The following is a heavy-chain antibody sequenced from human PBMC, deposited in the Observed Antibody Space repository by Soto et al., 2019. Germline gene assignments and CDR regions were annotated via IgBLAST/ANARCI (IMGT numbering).Heavy chain of an antibody. CDR1: GFTFDDYA. V-gene: IGHV3-9*01. Sequence: GESLTLSCAASGFTFDDYAMHWVRQLPGKDLEWVSGINWNSGSIGYGDSVKGRFAISRDNAKNSLHLQMNSLSAEDTAFYYCVKDESINWYSGHFRHWGQGTLVTVS. CDR2: INWNSGSI. D-gene: IGHD6-13*01. CDR3: VKDESINWYSGHFRH. J-gene: IGHJ1*01.